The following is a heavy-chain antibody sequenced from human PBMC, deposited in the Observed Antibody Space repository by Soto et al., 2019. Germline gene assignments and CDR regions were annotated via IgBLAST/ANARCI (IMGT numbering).Heavy chain of an antibody. Sequence: QVTLKESGPVLVKPTETLTLTCTVSGFSLRTARMGVSGIRQPPGKALEWLAHIFSNDEKSYSTSLKSRLTISKDTAKSQVVLTMPNMDPGDTATYFCARGPSRWSADYSYSPVDVWGQGTTVTVSS. CDR3: ARGPSRWSADYSYSPVDV. CDR2: IFSNDEK. V-gene: IGHV2-26*01. D-gene: IGHD2-15*01. CDR1: GFSLRTARMG. J-gene: IGHJ6*02.